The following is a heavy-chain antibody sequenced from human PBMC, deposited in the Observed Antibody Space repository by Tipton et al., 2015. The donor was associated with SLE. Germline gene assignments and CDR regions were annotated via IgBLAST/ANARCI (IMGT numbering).Heavy chain of an antibody. J-gene: IGHJ4*02. CDR2: IYYSGST. V-gene: IGHV4-59*01. CDR3: ARESSWDPLFDY. D-gene: IGHD6-13*01. Sequence: PGLVKPSETLSLTCTVSGGSISSYYWSWIRQPPGKGLEWIGYIYYSGSTNYNPALKSRVTISVDTSKNQFSLKLSSVTAADTAVYYCARESSWDPLFDYWGQGTLVTVSS. CDR1: GGSISSYY.